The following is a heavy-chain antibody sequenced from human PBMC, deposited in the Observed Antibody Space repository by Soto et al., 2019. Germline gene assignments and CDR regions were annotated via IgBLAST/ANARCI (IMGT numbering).Heavy chain of an antibody. CDR3: ASGIQLWLRRINNGYSG. D-gene: IGHD5-12*01. CDR1: GGTFSTYA. CDR2: IIPMFGTA. V-gene: IGHV1-69*12. Sequence: VQLVQSGAEVKKPESSVKVSCKAPGGTFSTYAISWVRQAPGQGLEWMGGIIPMFGTANYAQRFQDRVTITADESTITVYMELSRLRSEDTAVYFCASGIQLWLRRINNGYSGWGQGTLVTVSS. J-gene: IGHJ4*02.